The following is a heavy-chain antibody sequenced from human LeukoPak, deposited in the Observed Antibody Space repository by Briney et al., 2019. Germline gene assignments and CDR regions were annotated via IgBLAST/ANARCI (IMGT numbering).Heavy chain of an antibody. J-gene: IGHJ6*03. CDR3: ARAQYYYGSGSYLYYYYYMDV. Sequence: NSSETLSLTCTVSGGSISSSSYYWGWIRQPPGKGLEWIGSIYYSGSTYYNPSLKSRVTISVDTSKNQFSLQLNSVTPEDTAVYYCARAQYYYGSGSYLYYYYYMDVWGKGTTVTVSS. D-gene: IGHD3-10*01. V-gene: IGHV4-39*01. CDR1: GGSISSSSYY. CDR2: IYYSGST.